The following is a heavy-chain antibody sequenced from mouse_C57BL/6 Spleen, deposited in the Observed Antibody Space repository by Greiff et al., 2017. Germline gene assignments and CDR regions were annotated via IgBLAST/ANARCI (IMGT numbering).Heavy chain of an antibody. CDR3: ARRGGYDEGNAMDY. D-gene: IGHD2-2*01. CDR1: GFSLTSYG. CDR2: IWSGGST. J-gene: IGHJ4*01. Sequence: VQLQQSGPGLVQPSQSLYITCTVSGFSLTSYGVHWVRQSPGKGLEWLGVIWSGGSTDYNAAFISRLSISKDNSKSQVFFKMNRMQAADTSIYYCARRGGYDEGNAMDYWGQGTSVTVSS. V-gene: IGHV2-2*01.